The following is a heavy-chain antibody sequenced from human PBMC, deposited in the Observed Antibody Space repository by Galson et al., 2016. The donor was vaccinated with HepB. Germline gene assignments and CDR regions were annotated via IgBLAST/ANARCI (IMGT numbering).Heavy chain of an antibody. CDR2: INPNVGST. CDR1: GYTFTAYF. V-gene: IGHV1-46*01. Sequence: SVKVSCKASGYTFTAYFIYWVRQAPGQGLEWMGFINPNVGSTTFAQKFQDRVTMTRDTSTSTVFMELSSLRSEDTADYFCARGDLNYYYALDVWGQGTTVTVSS. D-gene: IGHD3-3*01. CDR3: ARGDLNYYYALDV. J-gene: IGHJ6*02.